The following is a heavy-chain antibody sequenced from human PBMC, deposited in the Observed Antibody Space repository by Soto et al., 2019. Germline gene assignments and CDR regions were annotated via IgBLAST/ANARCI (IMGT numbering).Heavy chain of an antibody. J-gene: IGHJ6*02. CDR3: ARVGIDFWSGYYTVPSSGMDV. D-gene: IGHD3-3*01. Sequence: XSVKVSCKASGYTFTSYYMHWVRQAPGQGLEWVGIINPSGGSTSYAQKFQGRVTMTRDTSTSTVYMELSSLRSEDTAVYYCARVGIDFWSGYYTVPSSGMDVWGQGTTVTVSS. CDR2: INPSGGST. CDR1: GYTFTSYY. V-gene: IGHV1-46*01.